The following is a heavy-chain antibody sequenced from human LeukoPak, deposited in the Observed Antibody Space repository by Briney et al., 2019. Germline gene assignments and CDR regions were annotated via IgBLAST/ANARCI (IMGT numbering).Heavy chain of an antibody. CDR2: IGGGGGGT. J-gene: IGHJ4*02. CDR1: GFTFSTYA. V-gene: IGHV3-23*01. CDR3: ATLPHCSGGSCYSWDY. Sequence: GGSLRLSCAASGFTFSTYAMSWVRQAPGKGLEWVSTIGGGGGGTYYADSVKGRFTISRDNSKNTLYLQMNSLRAEDTAVYYCATLPHCSGGSCYSWDYWGQGTLVTVSS. D-gene: IGHD2-15*01.